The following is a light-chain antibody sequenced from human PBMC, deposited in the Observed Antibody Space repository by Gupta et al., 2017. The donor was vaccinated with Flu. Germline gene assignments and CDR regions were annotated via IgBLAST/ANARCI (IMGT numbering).Light chain of an antibody. CDR1: QDITNY. CDR2: DAT. Sequence: DVQMTQSPSSLSASVGDRVTITCQASQDITNYLNWFQVKPGKAPKVLIYDATKLETGVPSRFSGSRSGTHFTLTISSLQPEDIATYFCQQCDNLPFTFGGGTKVEIK. V-gene: IGKV1-33*01. J-gene: IGKJ4*01. CDR3: QQCDNLPFT.